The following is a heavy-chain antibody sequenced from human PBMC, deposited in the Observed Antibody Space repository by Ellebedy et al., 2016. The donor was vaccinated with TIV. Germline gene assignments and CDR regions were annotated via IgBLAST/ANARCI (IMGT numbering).Heavy chain of an antibody. V-gene: IGHV3-7*01. D-gene: IGHD4-17*01. CDR3: ARHTDYALDY. CDR1: GFTLSTHW. CDR2: IKQDGSEK. J-gene: IGHJ4*02. Sequence: PGGSLRLSCAASGFTLSTHWMSWVRQAPGKGLEWVASIKQDGSEKSYVDSVKGRFTISRDNAKNSLHLQMNGLRAEDTAVYYCARHTDYALDYWGQGALVTVSS.